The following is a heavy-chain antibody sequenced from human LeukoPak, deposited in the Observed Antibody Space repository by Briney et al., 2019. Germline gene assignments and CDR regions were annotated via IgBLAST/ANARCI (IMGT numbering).Heavy chain of an antibody. J-gene: IGHJ4*02. CDR3: AKGKDDSSGWYFFY. CDR1: GFTFSSYP. V-gene: IGHV3-23*01. Sequence: PGGSLRLSCAASGFTFSSYPMSWVRQAPGKGLEWVSAISGSGGSTYYADSVKGRFTISRDNSKNTLYLQMNSLRAEDTAVYYCAKGKDDSSGWYFFYWGQGTLVTVSS. CDR2: ISGSGGST. D-gene: IGHD6-19*01.